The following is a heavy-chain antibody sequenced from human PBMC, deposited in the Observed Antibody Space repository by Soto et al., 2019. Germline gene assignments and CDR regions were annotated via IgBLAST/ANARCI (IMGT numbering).Heavy chain of an antibody. CDR2: IYYSGST. Sequence: PSETLSLTCTVSGGSISSGGYYWSWIRQHPGKGLEWIGYIYYSGSTYYNPSLKSRVTISVDTSKNQFSLKLSSVTAADAAVYYCARDNYYDSSGRGYDFDYWGQGTLVTVSS. CDR3: ARDNYYDSSGRGYDFDY. J-gene: IGHJ4*02. V-gene: IGHV4-31*03. D-gene: IGHD3-22*01. CDR1: GGSISSGGYY.